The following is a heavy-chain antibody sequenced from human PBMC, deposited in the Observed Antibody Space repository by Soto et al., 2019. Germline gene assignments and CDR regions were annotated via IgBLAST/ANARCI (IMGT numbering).Heavy chain of an antibody. Sequence: QAQLQESGPGLVRPSWTLSLTCTVSRFSVTNNKYWNVVRQSPGKALEWLGEIYHSGATYYNPSLSGRASISMEKYKYRIYMKLTSVSAAGTAVYYCARDSRYCTDGGCSIMRDAFDVWGQGTLVTVSS. CDR3: ARDSRYCTDGGCSIMRDAFDV. D-gene: IGHD2-15*01. J-gene: IGHJ3*01. CDR2: IYHSGAT. CDR1: RFSVTNNKY. V-gene: IGHV4-4*02.